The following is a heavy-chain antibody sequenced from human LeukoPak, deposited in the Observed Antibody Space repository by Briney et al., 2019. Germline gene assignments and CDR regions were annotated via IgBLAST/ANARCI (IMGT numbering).Heavy chain of an antibody. CDR3: ARDPVLGAPDYLDY. CDR2: TSADESIK. D-gene: IGHD1-26*01. Sequence: GGSLRLSCTVSGFPFTDYVIHWVRQAPGKGLEWVAVTSADESIKIYNDSVRGRFTISRDNSKNIQYLQMNSVRVEDTAVYHCARDPVLGAPDYLDYWGRGTLVTVSS. CDR1: GFPFTDYV. J-gene: IGHJ4*02. V-gene: IGHV3-30-3*01.